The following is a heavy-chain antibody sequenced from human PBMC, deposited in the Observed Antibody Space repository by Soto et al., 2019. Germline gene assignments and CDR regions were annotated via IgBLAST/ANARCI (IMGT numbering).Heavy chain of an antibody. CDR2: IYPGDSDT. D-gene: IGHD1-1*01. J-gene: IGHJ3*02. Sequence: GESEKSSYKGCGYSVSSYWIGWVRQMTGKGLEWMGIIYPGDSDTRYSPSFQGQVTISADKSITTAYLQWSSLKASDTAMYYCARHRTTGYSLAAFDIWGQGTMVTVSS. CDR3: ARHRTTGYSLAAFDI. CDR1: GYSVSSYW. V-gene: IGHV5-51*01.